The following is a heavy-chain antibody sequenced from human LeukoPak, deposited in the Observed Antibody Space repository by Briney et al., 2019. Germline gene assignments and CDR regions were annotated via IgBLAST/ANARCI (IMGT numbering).Heavy chain of an antibody. CDR1: GGSFSGYY. CDR2: INHSGST. D-gene: IGHD6-19*01. Sequence: PSETLSLTCAVYGGSFSGYYWSWIRQPPGKGLEWTGEINHSGSTNYNPSLKSRLTISVDPSKNQLSLNLMSVTAADTAVYYCARVRYSSGWWAAFDYWGQGTLVTVSS. V-gene: IGHV4-34*01. J-gene: IGHJ4*02. CDR3: ARVRYSSGWWAAFDY.